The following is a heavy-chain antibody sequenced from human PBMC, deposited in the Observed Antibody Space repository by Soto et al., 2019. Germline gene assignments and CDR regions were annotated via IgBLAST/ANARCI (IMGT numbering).Heavy chain of an antibody. V-gene: IGHV4-39*01. CDR3: VGVSPYYYYGMDV. CDR1: GGSISSSSYY. Sequence: AEPLSLTCTVSGGSISSSSYYWGWIRQPPGKGLEWIGSIYYSGSTYYNPSLKSRVTISVDTSKNQFSLKLSSVTAADTAVYYYVGVSPYYYYGMDVWGQGTTVTVSS. J-gene: IGHJ6*02. CDR2: IYYSGST. D-gene: IGHD3-10*01.